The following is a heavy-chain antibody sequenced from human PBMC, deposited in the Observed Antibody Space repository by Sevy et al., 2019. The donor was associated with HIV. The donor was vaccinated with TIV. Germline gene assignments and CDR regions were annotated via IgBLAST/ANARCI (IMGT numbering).Heavy chain of an antibody. D-gene: IGHD3-22*01. CDR3: ARDHRESSGYYPLGAFDI. V-gene: IGHV3-23*01. CDR1: GFTFITYA. J-gene: IGHJ3*02. Sequence: GGFLRLSCAASGFTFITYAMNWVRQAPGKGLEWVSTISGSGDSTYYADSVKGRFTISRDNSKNTLYLQMNSLRAADTALYYCARDHRESSGYYPLGAFDIWGQGTMVIVSS. CDR2: ISGSGDST.